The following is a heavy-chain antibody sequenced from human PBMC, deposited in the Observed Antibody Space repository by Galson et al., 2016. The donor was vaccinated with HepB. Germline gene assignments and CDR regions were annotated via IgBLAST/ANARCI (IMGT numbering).Heavy chain of an antibody. D-gene: IGHD1-26*01. CDR2: IYKDGRT. Sequence: SLRLSCAASGFTVNNNYLTWVRQAPGKGLEWVSLIYKDGRTSYGDSVKGRFTISRDNSKNTLYLQMNSLRAGDTAVYYCARGLVGATVFDYWGQGTMVTVSS. V-gene: IGHV3-53*01. J-gene: IGHJ4*02. CDR3: ARGLVGATVFDY. CDR1: GFTVNNNY.